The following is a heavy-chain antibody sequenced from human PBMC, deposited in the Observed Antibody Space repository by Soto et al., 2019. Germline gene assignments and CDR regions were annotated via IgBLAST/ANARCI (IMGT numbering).Heavy chain of an antibody. V-gene: IGHV3-23*01. CDR3: AKGRRRGTSPTLAMLLGYFQH. D-gene: IGHD2-2*01. CDR1: GLNFSSYA. CDR2: ISGSGGST. Sequence: PGGSLRLSCAASGLNFSSYARSWVRQAPGKGLEWVSAISGSGGSTYYADSVKGRFTISRDNSKNTLYLQMNSLRAEDTAVYYCAKGRRRGTSPTLAMLLGYFQHWGQGTLVTVSS. J-gene: IGHJ1*01.